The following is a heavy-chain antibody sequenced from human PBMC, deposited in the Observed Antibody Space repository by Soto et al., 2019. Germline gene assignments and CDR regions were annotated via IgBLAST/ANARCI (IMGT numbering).Heavy chain of an antibody. CDR3: ARDLRPRTYYYGSSGY. J-gene: IGHJ4*02. V-gene: IGHV1-69*01. Sequence: QVQLVQSGAEVKKPGSSVKVSCKASGGTFTSYAISWVRQAPGQGLEWMGGIIPIFGTANYAQKFQGRVTITADESTSTAYMELSSLRSEDTAVYYCARDLRPRTYYYGSSGYWGQGTLVTVSS. CDR2: IIPIFGTA. CDR1: GGTFTSYA. D-gene: IGHD3-22*01.